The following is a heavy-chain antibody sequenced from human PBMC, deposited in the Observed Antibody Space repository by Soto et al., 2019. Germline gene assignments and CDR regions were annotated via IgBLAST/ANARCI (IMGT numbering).Heavy chain of an antibody. V-gene: IGHV6-1*01. CDR1: GDSVSINSAA. D-gene: IGHD3-16*02. CDR2: TYYRSKWYN. Sequence: SQTLSLTCAISGDSVSINSAAWNWIRQSPSRGLEWLGRTYYRSKWYNDYAVSVKSRITINPDTSKNQFSLQLNSVTPEDTAVYYCARARPMITFGGVIVNYYYYMDVWGKGTTVTVSS. CDR3: ARARPMITFGGVIVNYYYYMDV. J-gene: IGHJ6*03.